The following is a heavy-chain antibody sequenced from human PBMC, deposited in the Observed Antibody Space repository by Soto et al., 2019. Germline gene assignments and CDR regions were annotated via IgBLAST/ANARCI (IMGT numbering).Heavy chain of an antibody. CDR1: GFTFSSYS. J-gene: IGHJ6*02. V-gene: IGHV3-21*01. D-gene: IGHD7-27*01. Sequence: SLRLSCAASGFTFSSYSMNWVRQAPGKGLEWVSSISSSSSYINYADSVKGRFTISRDNAKNSLYLQMNSLRAEDTAVYYCARDQANWDNYYGMDVWGHGTTVTVSS. CDR3: ARDQANWDNYYGMDV. CDR2: ISSSSSYI.